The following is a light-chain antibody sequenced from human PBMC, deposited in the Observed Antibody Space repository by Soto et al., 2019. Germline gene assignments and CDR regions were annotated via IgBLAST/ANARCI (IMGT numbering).Light chain of an antibody. J-gene: IGKJ3*01. CDR1: QGIRNY. CDR2: AAS. CDR3: QKYSSVPV. V-gene: IGKV1-27*01. Sequence: DIQMTQSPTSLSASVGDRVTITCRASQGIRNYVAWYKQIPGKAPKLLIYAASTLQSGVPSRFSGSGSGTDFTLTINGLQPEDVATYYCQKYSSVPVFGPGTKVEIK.